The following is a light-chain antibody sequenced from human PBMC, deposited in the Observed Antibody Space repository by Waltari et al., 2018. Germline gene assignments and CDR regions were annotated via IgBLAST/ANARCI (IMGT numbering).Light chain of an antibody. J-gene: IGKJ1*01. CDR1: QSISSY. CDR2: AAS. Sequence: AIRITQSPSSLSASTGDRVTITCRASQSISSYLAWYQQKPGKAPKVLIYAASTLQSGVPSRFSGSGSGTDFTLTISCLQSEDFAIYYCQQYNSYSPWTFGQGTKVEVK. CDR3: QQYNSYSPWT. V-gene: IGKV1-8*01.